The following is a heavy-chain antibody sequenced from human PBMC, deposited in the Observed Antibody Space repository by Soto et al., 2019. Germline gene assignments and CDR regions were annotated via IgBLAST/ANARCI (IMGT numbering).Heavy chain of an antibody. V-gene: IGHV1-2*02. CDR3: ARNMDYYYGPGSGNGHGV. Sequence: QVQLVQSGAEVKEPGDSVRVSCEASGYTFTAYYIHWVRQAPGQGLERMGWINPKFGDPTYAQDFQGTLTLTRDMSSSAVYMDLSRLTSDDTAIYYCARNMDYYYGPGSGNGHGVWGQGTTVNVFS. J-gene: IGHJ6*02. CDR1: GYTFTAYY. D-gene: IGHD3-10*01. CDR2: INPKFGDP.